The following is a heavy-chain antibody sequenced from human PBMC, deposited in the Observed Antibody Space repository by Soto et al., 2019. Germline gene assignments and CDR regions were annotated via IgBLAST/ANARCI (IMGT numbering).Heavy chain of an antibody. CDR3: ARDQPGYSYGYGLGY. V-gene: IGHV3-21*01. D-gene: IGHD5-18*01. CDR2: ISTSSSYI. J-gene: IGHJ4*02. Sequence: GGSLRLSCAASGFTFSSYSMNWVRQAPGKGLEWVSSISTSSSYIYYAESVKGRFTISRDNAKNSLYLQMNSLRAEDTAVYYCARDQPGYSYGYGLGYWGQGTLVTVSS. CDR1: GFTFSSYS.